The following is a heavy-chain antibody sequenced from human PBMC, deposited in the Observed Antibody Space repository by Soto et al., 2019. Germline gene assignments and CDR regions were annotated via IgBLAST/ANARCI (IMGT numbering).Heavy chain of an antibody. CDR1: GVTFKDYG. Sequence: GGSLRLSCGAPGVTFKDYGMHWVRQAPGKGLEWVAVISYDGKQTYYADSVKGRFTISKDKSKRTLFLQMNSLRVDDTAVYYCARDGWGSNWYFDLWGRGTLVTVSS. CDR3: ARDGWGSNWYFDL. CDR2: ISYDGKQT. D-gene: IGHD3-16*01. V-gene: IGHV3-30*03. J-gene: IGHJ2*01.